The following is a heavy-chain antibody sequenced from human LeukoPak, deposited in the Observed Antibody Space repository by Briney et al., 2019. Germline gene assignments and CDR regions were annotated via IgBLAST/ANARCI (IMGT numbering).Heavy chain of an antibody. CDR1: GYTLTELS. D-gene: IGHD2-2*02. CDR2: FDPEDGDT. CDR3: ATAYCSSTSCYNDAFDI. Sequence: GASVKVSCKVSGYTLTELSVHWVRQAPGKGLEWMGGFDPEDGDTIYAQKFQGRVTMTEDPSTDTAYMELSSLRSEDTAVYYCATAYCSSTSCYNDAFDIWGQGTMVTVSS. V-gene: IGHV1-24*01. J-gene: IGHJ3*02.